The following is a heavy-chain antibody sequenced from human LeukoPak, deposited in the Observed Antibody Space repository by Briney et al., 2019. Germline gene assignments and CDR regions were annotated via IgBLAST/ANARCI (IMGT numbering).Heavy chain of an antibody. Sequence: ASVKVSCKASGYTFGTHWMHWVRQAPGQGLEWMGWINPNSGGTNYAQKFQGRVTMTRDTSISTAYMELSRLRSDDTAVYYCARVSDGYNYGGLFYWGQGTLVTVPS. CDR1: GYTFGTHW. CDR2: INPNSGGT. D-gene: IGHD5-24*01. J-gene: IGHJ4*02. CDR3: ARVSDGYNYGGLFY. V-gene: IGHV1-2*02.